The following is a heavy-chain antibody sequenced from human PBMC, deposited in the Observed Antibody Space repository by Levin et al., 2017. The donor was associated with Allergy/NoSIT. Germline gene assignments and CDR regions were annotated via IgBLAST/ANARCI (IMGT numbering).Heavy chain of an antibody. J-gene: IGHJ4*02. Sequence: GGSLRLSCAVSGFSFSAYSMNWVRQAPGKGLEWLAYVDGHGTRIFYADSAKGRFTISRDNAQNSLYLQMNSLRAEDSGTYYCGRDLEWYRGVIRFDFWGQGTLVTVSS. CDR2: VDGHGTRI. CDR1: GFSFSAYS. D-gene: IGHD3-10*01. CDR3: GRDLEWYRGVIRFDF. V-gene: IGHV3-48*01.